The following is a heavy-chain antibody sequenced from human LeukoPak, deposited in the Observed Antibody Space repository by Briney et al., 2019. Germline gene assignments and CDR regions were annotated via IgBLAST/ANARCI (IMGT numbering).Heavy chain of an antibody. CDR3: AKGGSGWYTIDAFDI. D-gene: IGHD6-19*01. V-gene: IGHV3-23*01. J-gene: IGHJ3*02. CDR1: GFTFSSYS. CDR2: ISGSGGST. Sequence: GGSLRLSCAASGFTFSSYSMNWVRQAPGKGLEWVSAISGSGGSTYYADSVKGRFTISRDNSKNTLYLQMNSLRAEDTAVYYCAKGGSGWYTIDAFDIWGQGTMVTVSS.